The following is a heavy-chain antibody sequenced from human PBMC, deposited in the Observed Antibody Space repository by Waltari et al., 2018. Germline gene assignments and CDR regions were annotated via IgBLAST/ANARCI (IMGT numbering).Heavy chain of an antibody. CDR3: AKVAIYCSGGSCPDY. Sequence: QVQLVESGGGVVQPGRSLRLSCAASGFTFSSYGMHWVRQAPGKGLEWVVFISYDGGNKYYADSVKGRFTISRENSKNTLYLQMNSLGAEDTAVYYCAKVAIYCSGGSCPDYWGQGTLVTVSS. J-gene: IGHJ4*02. V-gene: IGHV3-30*18. D-gene: IGHD2-15*01. CDR2: ISYDGGNK. CDR1: GFTFSSYG.